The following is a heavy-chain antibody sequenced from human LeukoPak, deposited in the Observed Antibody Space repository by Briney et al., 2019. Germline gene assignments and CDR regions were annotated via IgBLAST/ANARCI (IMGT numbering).Heavy chain of an antibody. CDR2: INHSGST. Sequence: PSETLSLTCAVYGGSFSGYYWSWIRQPPGKGLEWIGEINHSGSTNYNPSLKSRVTISVDTSKNQFSLKLSSVTAADTAVYYCARGRRDSSGYYELSYYYMDVWGKGTTVTVSS. CDR3: ARGRRDSSGYYELSYYYMDV. CDR1: GGSFSGYY. V-gene: IGHV4-34*01. J-gene: IGHJ6*03. D-gene: IGHD3-22*01.